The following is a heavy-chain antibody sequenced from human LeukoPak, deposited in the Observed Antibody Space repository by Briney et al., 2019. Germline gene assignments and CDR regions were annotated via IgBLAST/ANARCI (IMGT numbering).Heavy chain of an antibody. D-gene: IGHD6-19*01. Sequence: SETLSLTCAVYGGSFSGYYWSWIRQPPGKGLEWIGEINHSGSTNYNPSLKSRVTISVDTSKNQFSLKLSPVTAADTAVYYCATPSRADYYYMDVWGKGTTVTVSS. J-gene: IGHJ6*03. V-gene: IGHV4-34*01. CDR1: GGSFSGYY. CDR2: INHSGST. CDR3: ATPSRADYYYMDV.